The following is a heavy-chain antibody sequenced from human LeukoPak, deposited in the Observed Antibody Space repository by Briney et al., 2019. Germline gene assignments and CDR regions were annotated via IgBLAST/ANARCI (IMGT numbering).Heavy chain of an antibody. CDR2: MNPNSGNT. CDR1: GYTFTSYD. V-gene: IGHV1-8*01. CDR3: ASLGGSRGYYYGMDV. Sequence: GASVKVSCKASGYTFTSYDINWVRQATGRGLEWMGWMNPNSGNTGYAQKFQGRVTMTRNTSISTAYMELSSLRSEDTAVYYCASLGGSRGYYYGMDVWGQGTTVTVSS. J-gene: IGHJ6*02. D-gene: IGHD1-26*01.